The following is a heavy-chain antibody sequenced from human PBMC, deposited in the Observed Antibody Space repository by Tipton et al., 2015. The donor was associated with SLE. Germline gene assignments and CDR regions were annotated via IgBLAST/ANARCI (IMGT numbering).Heavy chain of an antibody. CDR1: GFTFSSYA. D-gene: IGHD3-3*01. CDR3: GKGLNFDFWSGFGMDV. J-gene: IGHJ6*02. V-gene: IGHV3-23*01. Sequence: SLRLSCAASGFTFSSYAMSWVRQVPGKGLEWVSAIRGSGSGIYYADSVKGRFTISRDDSKNTLYLQMSSLRAEDTAIYYCGKGLNFDFWSGFGMDVWGQGTTVTVS. CDR2: IRGSGSGI.